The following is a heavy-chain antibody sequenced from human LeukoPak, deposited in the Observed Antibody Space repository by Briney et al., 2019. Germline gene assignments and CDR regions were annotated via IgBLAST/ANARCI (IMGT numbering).Heavy chain of an antibody. CDR2: MNPNSGNT. D-gene: IGHD2-2*01. Sequence: GASVKVSCKASGYTFTRYDINWVRQATRQGLEWMGWMNPNSGNTGYAQKFQGRVTMTRNTSISTAYMELSSLRSEDTAVYYCARAGDIVVVPAAPEYYYYYGMDVWGQGTTVTVSS. CDR3: ARAGDIVVVPAAPEYYYYYGMDV. V-gene: IGHV1-8*01. CDR1: GYTFTRYD. J-gene: IGHJ6*02.